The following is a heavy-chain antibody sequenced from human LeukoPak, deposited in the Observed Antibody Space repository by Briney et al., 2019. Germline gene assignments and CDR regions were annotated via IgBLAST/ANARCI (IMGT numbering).Heavy chain of an antibody. V-gene: IGHV2-5*02. Sequence: SGPTLVNPTQTLTLTCTFSGFSLSTSGVGVGWIRQPPGKALEWLALIYWDDDKRYSPSLKSRLTITKDTSKNQVVLTMTNMDPVDTATYYCAHSRIFYYSSGWYDSAFDIWGQGTMVTVSS. CDR3: AHSRIFYYSSGWYDSAFDI. CDR1: GFSLSTSGVG. CDR2: IYWDDDK. D-gene: IGHD6-19*01. J-gene: IGHJ3*02.